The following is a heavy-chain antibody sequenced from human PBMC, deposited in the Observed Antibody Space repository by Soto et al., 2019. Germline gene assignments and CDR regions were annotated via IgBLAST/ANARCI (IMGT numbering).Heavy chain of an antibody. D-gene: IGHD2-15*01. J-gene: IGHJ4*02. CDR3: ARDSCSGGSCYHDFDY. V-gene: IGHV1-3*01. CDR2: INAGNGNT. Sequence: GASVKVSCKAFGYTFTSYVMHWVRQAPGQRPEWMGWINAGNGNTKYSEKFQGRVTITRDTSASTAYMELSSLTSEDTAVYYCARDSCSGGSCYHDFDYWGQGAQVTVSS. CDR1: GYTFTSYV.